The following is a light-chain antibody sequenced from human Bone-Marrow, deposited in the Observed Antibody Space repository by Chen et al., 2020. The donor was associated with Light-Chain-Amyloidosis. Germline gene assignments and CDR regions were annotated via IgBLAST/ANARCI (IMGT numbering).Light chain of an antibody. J-gene: IGLJ3*02. CDR3: QVWDRSSDRPV. CDR1: NIGSTS. V-gene: IGLV3-21*02. CDR2: DDS. Sequence: SYVLTQPSSVSVAPGQTATIACGGNNIGSTSVHWYQQTPGQAPLLVVYDDSDRHSGIPERLSGSNSGNTATLTISRVEAEDEADYYCQVWDRSSDRPVFGGGTKLTVL.